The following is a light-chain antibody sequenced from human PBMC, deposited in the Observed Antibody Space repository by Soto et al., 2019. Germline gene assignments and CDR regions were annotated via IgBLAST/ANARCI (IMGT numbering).Light chain of an antibody. Sequence: YSSNNNNYLAWYQQKPGQPPKLLIYWASTRASGVPDRLSGGGSRRAVNLRITRLPVADGAVYSCEEYPTPPLNLGGGTRLEIK. V-gene: IGKV4-1*01. J-gene: IGKJ4*01. CDR2: WAS. CDR1: YSSNNNNY. CDR3: EEYPTPPLN.